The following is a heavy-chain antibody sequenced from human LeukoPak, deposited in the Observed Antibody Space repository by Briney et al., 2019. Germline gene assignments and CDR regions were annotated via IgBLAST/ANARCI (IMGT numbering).Heavy chain of an antibody. CDR3: ARVRGYYFDY. CDR1: GFTFSIYW. Sequence: PGGSLRLSCAASGFTFSIYWVHWVRQAPGKGPEWVAVIWYDGSDKYYADSVKGRFTISRDNSKNTLYLQMNSLRAEDTAVYYCARVRGYYFDYWGQGTLVTVSS. V-gene: IGHV3-33*08. CDR2: IWYDGSDK. J-gene: IGHJ4*02.